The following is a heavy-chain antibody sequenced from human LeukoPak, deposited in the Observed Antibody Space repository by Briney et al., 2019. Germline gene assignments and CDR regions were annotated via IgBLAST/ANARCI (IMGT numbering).Heavy chain of an antibody. CDR3: TTVVPVLIWFRETNRSDY. Sequence: GGSLRLSCAASGFTFSNAWMSWVRPAPGKGLEWAGRIKSKTDGGTTDYAAPVKGRFTISRDDSKNTLYLQMNSLKTEDTAVYYCTTVVPVLIWFRETNRSDYWGQGTLVTVSS. CDR1: GFTFSNAW. CDR2: IKSKTDGGTT. V-gene: IGHV3-15*01. D-gene: IGHD3-10*01. J-gene: IGHJ4*02.